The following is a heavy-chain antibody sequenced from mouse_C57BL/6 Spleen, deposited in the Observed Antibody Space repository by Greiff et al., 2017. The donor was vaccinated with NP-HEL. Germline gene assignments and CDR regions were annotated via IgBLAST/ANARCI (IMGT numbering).Heavy chain of an antibody. CDR1: GYTFTSYW. J-gene: IGHJ2*01. D-gene: IGHD1-1*01. CDR2: IDPSDSYT. V-gene: IGHV1-69*01. CDR3: AREGLITTVVPFDY. Sequence: QVHVKQPGAELVMPGASVKLSCKASGYTFTSYWMHWVKQRPGQGLEWIGEIDPSDSYTNYNQKFKGKSTLTVDKSSSTAYMQLSSLTSEDSAVYYCAREGLITTVVPFDYWGQGTTLTVSS.